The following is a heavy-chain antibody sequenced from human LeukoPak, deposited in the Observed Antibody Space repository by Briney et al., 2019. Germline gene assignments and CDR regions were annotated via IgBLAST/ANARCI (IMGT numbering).Heavy chain of an antibody. CDR2: ISAYNGNT. CDR1: GYPFTSYG. V-gene: IGHV1-18*01. D-gene: IGHD6-13*01. CDR3: AREEYSSSWYVDDY. J-gene: IGHJ4*02. Sequence: ASVKVSCKASGYPFTSYGISWVRQAPGQGLEWMGWISAYNGNTNYAQKLQGRVTMTTDTSTSTAYMELRSLRSDDTAVYYCAREEYSSSWYVDDYWGQGTLVTVSS.